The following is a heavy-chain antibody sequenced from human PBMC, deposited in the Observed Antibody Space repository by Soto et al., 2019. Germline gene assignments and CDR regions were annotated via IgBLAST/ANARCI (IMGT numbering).Heavy chain of an antibody. CDR3: AGHSDSGSYYYGMDV. Sequence: SVKVSCKASGGTFSSYAISWVRQAPGQGLEWMGGIIPIFSTADYAQKFQGRVTITADESTSTAYMELSSLRSEDTAVYYCAGHSDSGSYYYGMDVWGQGTTVTVSS. J-gene: IGHJ6*02. V-gene: IGHV1-69*13. CDR2: IIPIFSTA. D-gene: IGHD1-26*01. CDR1: GGTFSSYA.